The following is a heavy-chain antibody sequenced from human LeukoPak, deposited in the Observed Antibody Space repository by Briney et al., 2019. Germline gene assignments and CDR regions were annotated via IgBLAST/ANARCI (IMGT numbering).Heavy chain of an antibody. CDR2: IRYDGSNK. D-gene: IGHD6-13*01. CDR1: GFTFSSYG. CDR3: AKEGPHSSSWYSFDY. V-gene: IGHV3-30*02. Sequence: GGSPRLSCAASGFTFSSYGMHWVRQAPGKGLEWVAFIRYDGSNKYYADSVEGRFTISRDNSKNTLYLQMNSLRAEDTAVYYCAKEGPHSSSWYSFDYWGQGTLVTVSS. J-gene: IGHJ4*02.